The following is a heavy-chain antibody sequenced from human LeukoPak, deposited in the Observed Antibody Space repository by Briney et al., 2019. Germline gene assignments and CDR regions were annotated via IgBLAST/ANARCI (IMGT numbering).Heavy chain of an antibody. D-gene: IGHD6-13*01. V-gene: IGHV4-4*02. Sequence: PSETLSLTCAVSGGSISSSNWWSWVRQPPGKGLEWIGEIYHSGSTNYNPSLKSRVTISVDKSKNQFSLKLSSVTAADTAVYYCARGSSSVVKVMDYWGQGTLVTVSS. J-gene: IGHJ4*02. CDR3: ARGSSSVVKVMDY. CDR1: GGSISSSNW. CDR2: IYHSGST.